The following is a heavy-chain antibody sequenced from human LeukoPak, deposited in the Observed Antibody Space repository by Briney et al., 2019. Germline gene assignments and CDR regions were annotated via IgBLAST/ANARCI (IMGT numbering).Heavy chain of an antibody. CDR3: ARGSWVVALD. Sequence: GGSLRLSCAASGFTVSSNYMSWVRQAPGKGLEWVSVIFRWGNTYYPDSVKGRFTISRDNSKNTLYLQMNSLRAEDTAVYYCARGSWVVALDWGQGTLVSVSS. D-gene: IGHD2-15*01. CDR2: IFRWGNT. V-gene: IGHV3-53*01. J-gene: IGHJ4*02. CDR1: GFTVSSNY.